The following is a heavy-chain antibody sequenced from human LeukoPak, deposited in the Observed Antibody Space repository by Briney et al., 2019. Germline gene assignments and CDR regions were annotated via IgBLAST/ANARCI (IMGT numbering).Heavy chain of an antibody. J-gene: IGHJ5*02. CDR3: ARADRLHGGPYLIGP. CDR1: GYSFTDYY. V-gene: IGHV1-2*02. D-gene: IGHD2-21*01. CDR2: INPNIGGT. Sequence: GASVKVSCKTSGYSFTDYYMHWVRQAPGQGLEWMGWINPNIGGTSSALKFQGRVTMTRDTSITTVYMEVRWLTSDDTAIYYCARADRLHGGPYLIGPWGLGTLVTVSS.